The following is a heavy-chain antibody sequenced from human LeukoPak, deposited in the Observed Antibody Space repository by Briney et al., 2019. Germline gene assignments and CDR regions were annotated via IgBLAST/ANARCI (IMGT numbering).Heavy chain of an antibody. CDR1: GFDFSNYW. Sequence: GGSLRLSCAASGFDFSNYWMYWVRQAPGKGLEWVANIKQDGSEKYYVDSVRGRFAISRDNAKNSLSLQMNSLRAEDTAVYYCASNYGGWGQGTLVTVSS. V-gene: IGHV3-7*03. CDR3: ASNYGG. D-gene: IGHD4-11*01. J-gene: IGHJ4*02. CDR2: IKQDGSEK.